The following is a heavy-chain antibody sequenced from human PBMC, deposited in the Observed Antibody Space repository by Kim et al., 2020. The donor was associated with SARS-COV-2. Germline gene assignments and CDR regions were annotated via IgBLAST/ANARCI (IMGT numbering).Heavy chain of an antibody. CDR1: GGSISSYY. CDR2: IYYSGST. Sequence: SKTLSLTCTVSGGSISSYYWSWIRQPPGKGLEWIGYIYYSGSTNYNPSLKSRVTISVDTSKNQFSLKLSSVTAADTAVYYCASSVLRYFDWLFYFDYWGQGTLVTVSS. CDR3: ASSVLRYFDWLFYFDY. D-gene: IGHD3-9*01. V-gene: IGHV4-59*13. J-gene: IGHJ4*02.